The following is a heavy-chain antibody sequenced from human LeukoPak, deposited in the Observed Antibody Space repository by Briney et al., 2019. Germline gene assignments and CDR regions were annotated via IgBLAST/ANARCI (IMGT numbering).Heavy chain of an antibody. CDR1: GGSISSYY. CDR3: ASAPYSSRWEHFDY. J-gene: IGHJ4*02. CDR2: IYYSGST. V-gene: IGHV4-59*08. Sequence: SETLSLTCTVSGGSISSYYWTWLRQPPGTGLEWIGYIYYSGSTNYNPSLKSRVTMSVDTSKNQFSLKLSSVTAADTAVYFCASAPYSSRWEHFDYWDQGALVTVSS. D-gene: IGHD6-13*01.